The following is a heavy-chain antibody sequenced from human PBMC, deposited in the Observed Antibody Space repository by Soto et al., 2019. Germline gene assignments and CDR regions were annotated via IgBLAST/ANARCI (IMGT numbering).Heavy chain of an antibody. CDR1: GAYMSDFS. CDR2: ITINGYT. Sequence: QVQQQESGPGLVKPSDTLSLTCRVSGAYMSDFSWSWIRQPAGKGLEWIGRITINGYTTQNPSFKSRVTMSIDTSRNPFYLNLLSPIAAVSALYYCAREPVENWLYEAPWGPGTLVTVS. V-gene: IGHV4-4*07. CDR3: AREPVENWLYEAP. J-gene: IGHJ5*02. D-gene: IGHD1-1*01.